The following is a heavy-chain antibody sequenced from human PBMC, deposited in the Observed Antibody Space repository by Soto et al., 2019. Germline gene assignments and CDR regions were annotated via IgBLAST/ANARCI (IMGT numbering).Heavy chain of an antibody. CDR3: ARDNKARARTFDY. Sequence: QVQLQESGPGLVKPSQTLSLTCTVSGGSFRSGGYYWSWIRQHPGKGLEWIGYIYYSGSTYYNPSLKSRVRISVDTSKNQFSLKLSSVTAADAAVYYCARDNKARARTFDYWGQGTLVTVSS. D-gene: IGHD5-18*01. J-gene: IGHJ4*02. CDR2: IYYSGST. V-gene: IGHV4-31*03. CDR1: GGSFRSGGYY.